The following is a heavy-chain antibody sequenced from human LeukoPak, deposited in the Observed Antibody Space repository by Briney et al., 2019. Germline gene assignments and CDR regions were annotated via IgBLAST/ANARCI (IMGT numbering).Heavy chain of an antibody. CDR1: GGSISSGSYY. CDR2: IYTSAST. Sequence: SETLSLTCTVSGGSISSGSYYWSWIRQPAGKGLEWIGRIYTSASTNYSPSLKSRVTISVDTSKNQFSLKLSSVTAADTAVYYCAREEYYDFWSGYYYWGQGTLVTVSS. D-gene: IGHD3-3*01. J-gene: IGHJ4*02. V-gene: IGHV4-61*02. CDR3: AREEYYDFWSGYYY.